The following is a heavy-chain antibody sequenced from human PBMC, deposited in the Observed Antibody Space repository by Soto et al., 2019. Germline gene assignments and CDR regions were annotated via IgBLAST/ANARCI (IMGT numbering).Heavy chain of an antibody. Sequence: GGSLRLSCAASGFTFSSYSMNWVRQAPGKGLEWVSSISSSSSYIYYADSVKGRFTISRDNAKNSLYLQMNSLRAEDTAVYYCARVINYDFWRGFYGMDVWGQGTTVTVSS. D-gene: IGHD3-3*01. J-gene: IGHJ6*02. CDR2: ISSSSSYI. CDR3: ARVINYDFWRGFYGMDV. V-gene: IGHV3-21*01. CDR1: GFTFSSYS.